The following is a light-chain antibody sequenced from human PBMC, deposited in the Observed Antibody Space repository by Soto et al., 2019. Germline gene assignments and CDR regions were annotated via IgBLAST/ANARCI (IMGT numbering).Light chain of an antibody. V-gene: IGLV2-23*01. CDR3: CSYAGSSTLYG. CDR2: EDS. Sequence: QSALTQPASVSGSPGQSITISCTGTSSDVGSYNLVSWYQQHPGKAPKLMIYEDSKRPSGVSDRFSGSKSGNTASLTISGLQAEDEADYYCCSYAGSSTLYGFGTGTKVTVL. CDR1: SSDVGSYNL. J-gene: IGLJ1*01.